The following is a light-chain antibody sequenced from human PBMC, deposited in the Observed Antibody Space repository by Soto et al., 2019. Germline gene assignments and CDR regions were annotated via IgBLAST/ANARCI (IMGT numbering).Light chain of an antibody. V-gene: IGKV3-15*01. CDR2: DAS. Sequence: EIVMTQSPATLSVSPGDRATLSCRASQSVNTELAWYQQKVGQAPRLLITDASNRARCIPARFSGSGSGTEFTLTISSLQSEDFATYYCKQYKSWFAFTFGGGTKVEIK. CDR1: QSVNTE. J-gene: IGKJ4*02. CDR3: KQYKSWFAFT.